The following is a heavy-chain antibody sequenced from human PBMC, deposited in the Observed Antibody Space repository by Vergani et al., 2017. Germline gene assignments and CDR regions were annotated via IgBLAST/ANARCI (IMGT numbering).Heavy chain of an antibody. CDR1: GYTFTNFW. Sequence: EVQLVQSGVEVKKPGESLKISCQGSGYTFTNFWVAWVRQVPGKGLEWMGFIHPSDSDTTYNTSFEGQVTFSVDKSINTAYLQGNNLKASDTATYYCARLYHIVVGTNGGYFDYWGQGTPVTVSS. V-gene: IGHV5-51*01. CDR3: ARLYHIVVGTNGGYFDY. J-gene: IGHJ4*02. D-gene: IGHD2-21*02. CDR2: IHPSDSDT.